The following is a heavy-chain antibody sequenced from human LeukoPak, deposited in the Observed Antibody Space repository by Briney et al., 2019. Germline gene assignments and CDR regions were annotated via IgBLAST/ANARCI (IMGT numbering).Heavy chain of an antibody. CDR2: IYTSGST. D-gene: IGHD5-12*01. J-gene: IGHJ4*02. CDR1: GGSISSTTYY. Sequence: SETLSLTCSVSGGSISSTTYYWGWIRQPAGKGLEWIGRIYTSGSTNYNPSLKSRVTMSVDTSKNQFSLKLRSVTAADTAVYYCARVSGYDWESFYDYWGQGTLVTVSS. V-gene: IGHV4-61*02. CDR3: ARVSGYDWESFYDY.